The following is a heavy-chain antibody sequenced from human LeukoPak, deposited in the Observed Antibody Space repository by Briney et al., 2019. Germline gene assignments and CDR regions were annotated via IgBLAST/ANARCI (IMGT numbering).Heavy chain of an antibody. Sequence: GASVKVSCKASGYTFTSYAMHWVRQAPGQRLEWMGWINAGNGNTKYSQKFQGRVTITRDTSASTAYMELSSLRPEDTAVYYCARYCSGGSCYSPALFDYWGQGTLVTVSS. CDR3: ARYCSGGSCYSPALFDY. CDR1: GYTFTSYA. V-gene: IGHV1-3*01. CDR2: INAGNGNT. D-gene: IGHD2-15*01. J-gene: IGHJ4*02.